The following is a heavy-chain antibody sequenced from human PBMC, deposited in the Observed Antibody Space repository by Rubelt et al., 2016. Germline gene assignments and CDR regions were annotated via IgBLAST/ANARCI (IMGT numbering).Heavy chain of an antibody. D-gene: IGHD6-19*01. J-gene: IGHJ4*02. CDR3: AKDPTAGYSSGWYGDN. Sequence: GGGLVQPGGSLRLSCAASGFTFSTYAMTWVRQAPGKGLEWVSGLSGSGDTTYYADSVKGRFTISRDNSKNTLYLQMNSLRVEDTAVYYCAKDPTAGYSSGWYGDNWGQGTLVTVSS. CDR1: GFTFSTYA. CDR2: LSGSGDTT. V-gene: IGHV3-23*01.